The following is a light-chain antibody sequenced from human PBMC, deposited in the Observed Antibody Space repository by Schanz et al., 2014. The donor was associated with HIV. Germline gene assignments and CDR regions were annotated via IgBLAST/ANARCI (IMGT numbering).Light chain of an antibody. CDR3: CSYAGSSSPVV. J-gene: IGLJ2*01. CDR2: EVS. CDR1: SSDVGGYNY. V-gene: IGLV2-8*01. Sequence: QSVLTQPPSASGSPGQSVTISCTGTSSDVGGYNYVSWYQQHPGKAPKLMIYEVSKRPSGVPDRFSGSKSGNTASLTVSGLQAEDEADYSCCSYAGSSSPVVFGGGTKLTVL.